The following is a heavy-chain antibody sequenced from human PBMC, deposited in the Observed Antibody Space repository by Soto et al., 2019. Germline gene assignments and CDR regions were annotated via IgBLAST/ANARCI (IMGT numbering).Heavy chain of an antibody. J-gene: IGHJ5*02. D-gene: IGHD3-9*01. V-gene: IGHV5-51*01. CDR1: GDNWTTSW. CDR2: IYPADSDT. CDR3: ARQDGIFGWFDP. Sequence: ESLKTSFRAAGDNWTTSWSGWVRQKPGKGLEWMGIIYPADSDTIYSPSFQGQVTFSVDKSINTAFLQMSSLKASDTAIYYCARQDGIFGWFDPWGQGSLVTAPQ.